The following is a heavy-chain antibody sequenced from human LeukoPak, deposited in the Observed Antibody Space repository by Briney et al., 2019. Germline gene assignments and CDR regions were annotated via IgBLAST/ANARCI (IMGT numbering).Heavy chain of an antibody. J-gene: IGHJ4*02. CDR1: GFTFSSYA. Sequence: GGSLRLSCAASGFTFSSYAMSWVRQAPGKGLEWVSAISGSGGSTYYADSVKGRLTISRDNSKNTLYLQMNSLRAEDTAVYYCAKDRGRGVVVLRNLFDYWGQGTLVTVSS. D-gene: IGHD2-21*01. V-gene: IGHV3-23*01. CDR3: AKDRGRGVVVLRNLFDY. CDR2: ISGSGGST.